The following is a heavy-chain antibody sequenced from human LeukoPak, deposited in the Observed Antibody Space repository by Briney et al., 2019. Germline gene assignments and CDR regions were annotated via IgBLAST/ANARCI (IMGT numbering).Heavy chain of an antibody. CDR3: ARDKDDYGSGNHWFDP. Sequence: SVKVSCKASGGTFSSYAISWVRQAPGQGLEWMGGIIPIFGTANYAQKFQGRVTITADESTSTAYMELSSLRSEDTAVYYCARDKDDYGSGNHWFDPWGQGTLVTVSS. D-gene: IGHD3-10*01. J-gene: IGHJ5*02. CDR1: GGTFSSYA. V-gene: IGHV1-69*13. CDR2: IIPIFGTA.